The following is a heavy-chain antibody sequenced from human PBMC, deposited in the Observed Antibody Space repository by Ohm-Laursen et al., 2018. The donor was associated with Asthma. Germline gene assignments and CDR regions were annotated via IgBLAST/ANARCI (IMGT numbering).Heavy chain of an antibody. CDR2: INPNSGGT. V-gene: IGHV1-2*06. CDR3: AKSTTGTSNYYYYGMDV. D-gene: IGHD1-1*01. CDR1: GYTFTGYY. Sequence: ASVKVSCKASGYTFTGYYMHWVRQAPGQGLEWMGRINPNSGGTNYAQKFQGRVTMTRDTSISTAYMELSRLRSDDTAVYYCAKSTTGTSNYYYYGMDVWGQGTTVTVSS. J-gene: IGHJ6*02.